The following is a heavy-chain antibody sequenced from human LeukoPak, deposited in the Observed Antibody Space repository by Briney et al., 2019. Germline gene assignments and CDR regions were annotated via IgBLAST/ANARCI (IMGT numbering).Heavy chain of an antibody. Sequence: PGGSLRLSCAASGFTFSSYGMHWVRQAPGKGLEWVAVISYDGSNKYYADSVKGRFTISRDNSKNTLYLQMNSLRAEDTAVYYCAKDHGVAGSDAFDIWGQGTMVTVSS. CDR2: ISYDGSNK. CDR3: AKDHGVAGSDAFDI. J-gene: IGHJ3*02. D-gene: IGHD6-19*01. CDR1: GFTFSSYG. V-gene: IGHV3-30*18.